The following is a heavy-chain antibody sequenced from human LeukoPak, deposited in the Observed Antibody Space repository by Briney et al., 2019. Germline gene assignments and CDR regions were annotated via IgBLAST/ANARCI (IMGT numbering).Heavy chain of an antibody. CDR2: INTDGSTT. Sequence: GGSLRLSCAASGFTFSSYWMHWVRQAPGKGLVWVWHINTDGSTTTYADSVKGRFTISRDNAKNTLYLQMNSLRAEDTAMYYCARDLTSCSGGSCYPTWFDPWGQGTLVTVSS. J-gene: IGHJ5*02. V-gene: IGHV3-74*01. CDR3: ARDLTSCSGGSCYPTWFDP. CDR1: GFTFSSYW. D-gene: IGHD2-15*01.